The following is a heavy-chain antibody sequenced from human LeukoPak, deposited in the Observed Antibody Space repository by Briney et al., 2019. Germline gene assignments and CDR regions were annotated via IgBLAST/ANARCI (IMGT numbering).Heavy chain of an antibody. D-gene: IGHD4-17*01. CDR2: ISSSSSYI. J-gene: IGHJ4*02. V-gene: IGHV3-21*01. CDR1: GFTFSSYS. CDR3: ARDMSPDYGDYGTDY. Sequence: GGSLRLSCAASGFTFSSYSMNWVRQAPGKGLEWVSSISSSSSYIYYADSVKGRFTISRDNAKNSLYLQMNSLRAEDTAVYYCARDMSPDYGDYGTDYWGQGTLVTVSS.